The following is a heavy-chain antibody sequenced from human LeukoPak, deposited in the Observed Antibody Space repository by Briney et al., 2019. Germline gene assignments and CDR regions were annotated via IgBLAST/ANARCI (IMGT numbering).Heavy chain of an antibody. CDR3: ATTSVRDGFNYFDY. D-gene: IGHD5-24*01. Sequence: ASVKVSCKASGGTFITYGINWVRQAPGQGPEWMGGIVPMFGIANYAQKFEGRVSITTDESSTTAYMELSSLRSEDTAFYYCATTSVRDGFNYFDYWGQGTLVPVSS. CDR1: GGTFITYG. CDR2: IVPMFGIA. J-gene: IGHJ4*02. V-gene: IGHV1-69*05.